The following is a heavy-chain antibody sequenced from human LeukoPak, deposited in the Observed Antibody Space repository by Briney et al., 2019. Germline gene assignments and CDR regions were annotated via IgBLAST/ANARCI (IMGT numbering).Heavy chain of an antibody. D-gene: IGHD1-26*01. J-gene: IGHJ4*02. V-gene: IGHV3-53*01. Sequence: PGGSLRLSCAASGFTVTRNYMTWVRQAPGKGLEWVSVTYSGGRTYYEDSVKGRFTISRDNAKNSLYLQMNSLRAEDTAVYYCARAPRWELRHFDYWGQGTLVTVSS. CDR2: TYSGGRT. CDR1: GFTVTRNY. CDR3: ARAPRWELRHFDY.